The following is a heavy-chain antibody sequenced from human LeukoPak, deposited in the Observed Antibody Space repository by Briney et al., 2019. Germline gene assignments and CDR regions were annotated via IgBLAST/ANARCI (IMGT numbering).Heavy chain of an antibody. CDR1: GFTFSGYG. D-gene: IGHD5-18*01. V-gene: IGHV3-33*01. Sequence: GGSLRLSCAASGFTFSGYGMHWVRQAPGKGLEWVAVIWNDGGDKNYADSVKGRITISRDNSKNTLYLQMNSLRAEDTAVYYCAREMDTAMVTGYYYYYGMDVWGQGTTVTVSS. J-gene: IGHJ6*02. CDR3: AREMDTAMVTGYYYYYGMDV. CDR2: IWNDGGDK.